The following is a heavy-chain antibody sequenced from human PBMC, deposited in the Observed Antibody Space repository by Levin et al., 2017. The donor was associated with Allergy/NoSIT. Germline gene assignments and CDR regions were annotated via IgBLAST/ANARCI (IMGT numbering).Heavy chain of an antibody. D-gene: IGHD3-10*01. CDR2: ISYDGSNK. CDR1: GFTFSSYA. J-gene: IGHJ4*02. V-gene: IGHV3-30-3*01. CDR3: ARDKGGYYYGSGSNDY. Sequence: LTCAASGFTFSSYAMHWVRQAPGKGLEWVAVISYDGSNKYYADSVKGRFTISRDNSKNTLYLQMNSLRAEDTAVYYCARDKGGYYYGSGSNDYWGQGTLVTVSS.